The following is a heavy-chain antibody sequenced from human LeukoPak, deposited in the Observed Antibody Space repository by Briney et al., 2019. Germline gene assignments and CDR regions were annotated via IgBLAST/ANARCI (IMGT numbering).Heavy chain of an antibody. CDR1: GGTFNNYV. Sequence: GASVKVSCKASGGTFNNYVISWVRQAPGQGLEWMGGIIPVFNSANYAQKFQGRVTITTDESASTAYMELSSLRSEDTAVFYCATSRGGVWGQRVHYYYMDVWGKGTTVTVSS. V-gene: IGHV1-69*05. CDR3: ATSRGGVWGQRVHYYYMDV. J-gene: IGHJ6*03. D-gene: IGHD3-16*01. CDR2: IIPVFNSA.